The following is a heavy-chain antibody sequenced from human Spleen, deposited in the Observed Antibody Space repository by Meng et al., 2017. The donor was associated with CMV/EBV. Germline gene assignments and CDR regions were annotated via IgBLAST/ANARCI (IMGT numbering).Heavy chain of an antibody. V-gene: IGHV4-34*01. J-gene: IGHJ4*02. CDR3: ARGDGDYGSYY. CDR2: INHSGST. D-gene: IGHD4-17*01. Sequence: QMQLTQSGACLFQPPETLSLTCAVYGGTFSGYSWSRIRQPPGKGLEWIGEINHSGSTNYNPSLKSRVTISVDTSKNQFSLKLSSVTAADTAVYYCARGDGDYGSYYWGQGTLVTVSS. CDR1: GGTFSGYS.